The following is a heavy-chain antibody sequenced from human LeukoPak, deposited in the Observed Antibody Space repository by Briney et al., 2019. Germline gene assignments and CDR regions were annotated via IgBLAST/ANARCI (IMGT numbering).Heavy chain of an antibody. Sequence: PAGSLRLACAASGFTFGSYGTHCDRPVANKRREWVGVISYDVSNKYYADSVTDRFTISRHNSKNTTYLRMNSLLAADPAVNVCAKGDCRRFSCPRGIDYWRQRTLVSVCS. V-gene: IGHV3-30*18. D-gene: IGHD2-2*01. J-gene: IGHJ4*02. CDR1: GFTFGSYG. CDR3: AKGDCRRFSCPRGIDY. CDR2: ISYDVSNK.